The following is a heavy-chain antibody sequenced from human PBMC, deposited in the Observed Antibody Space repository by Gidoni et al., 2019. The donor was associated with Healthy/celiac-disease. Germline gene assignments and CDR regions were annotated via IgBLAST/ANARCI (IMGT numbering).Heavy chain of an antibody. CDR2: INPSDSYT. Sequence: EVQLVQSGAEVPTPGQSLRTPCTGSGYSFTSYWISWVRQMPGKGLAWMGRINPSDSYTNDSPSFQGHVTISADKSISTAYLQWRSLKASDTAMYYCARHAIKGIVGATTPGTVWGQGTLVTVSS. CDR1: GYSFTSYW. CDR3: ARHAIKGIVGATTPGTV. V-gene: IGHV5-10-1*01. D-gene: IGHD1-26*01. J-gene: IGHJ4*02.